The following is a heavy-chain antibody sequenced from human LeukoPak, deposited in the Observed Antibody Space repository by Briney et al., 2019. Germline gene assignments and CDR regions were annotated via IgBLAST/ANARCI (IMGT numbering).Heavy chain of an antibody. CDR3: ASQKNWVGSETIDY. D-gene: IGHD7-27*01. V-gene: IGHV3-23*01. J-gene: IGHJ4*02. Sequence: PGGTLRLSCAASGFTFSIYGMSWVRQAPGRGLEWVSAMSGSGGSTYYADSVKGRFTISRDNAKNSLYLQMNSLRAEDTAVYYCASQKNWVGSETIDYWGQGTLVTVSS. CDR1: GFTFSIYG. CDR2: MSGSGGST.